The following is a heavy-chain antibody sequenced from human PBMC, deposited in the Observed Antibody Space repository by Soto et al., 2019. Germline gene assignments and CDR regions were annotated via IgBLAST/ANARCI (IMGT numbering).Heavy chain of an antibody. V-gene: IGHV3-7*01. D-gene: IGHD4-17*01. Sequence: PGGSLRLSCAASEFTFSNYWMRWVRQAPGKGLEWVANITQDGSEKYYVDSVKGRFTISRDNAKNSLYLQMNSLRAEDTAVYYCARVGNSYGVYSCNWFDPWGQGTLVTVSS. CDR2: ITQDGSEK. CDR3: ARVGNSYGVYSCNWFDP. J-gene: IGHJ5*02. CDR1: EFTFSNYW.